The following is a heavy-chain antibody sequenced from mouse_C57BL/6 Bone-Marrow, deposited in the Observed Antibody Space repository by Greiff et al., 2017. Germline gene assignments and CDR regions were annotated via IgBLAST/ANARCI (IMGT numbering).Heavy chain of an antibody. CDR2: IYPGSGNT. CDR3: ERRDYCYAMDY. Sequence: QVQLQQSGPELVKPGASVKISCKASGYTFTDYYIYWVKQRPGQGLEWIGWIYPGSGNTKYNEKFKGKATLTVDTSSSTAYMQLSSLTSEDSAVYLRERRDYCYAMDYWGQGTSVTVSS. CDR1: GYTFTDYY. J-gene: IGHJ4*01. D-gene: IGHD2-13*01. V-gene: IGHV1-84*01.